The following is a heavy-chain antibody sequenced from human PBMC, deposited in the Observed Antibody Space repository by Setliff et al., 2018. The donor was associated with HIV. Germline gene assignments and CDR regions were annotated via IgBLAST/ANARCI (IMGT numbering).Heavy chain of an antibody. CDR1: GGPFSSYG. V-gene: IGHV1-69*06. Sequence: ASVKVSCTASGGPFSSYGISWVRQAPGQGLEWMGRIIPIFSTANYAQKFQGRVTITADKSTSTAYLEVSSLRSEDTAVYYCARDPGEGGGGFLEWTIGYYYYMDVWGKGTTVTVSS. CDR2: IIPIFSTA. J-gene: IGHJ6*03. D-gene: IGHD3-3*01. CDR3: ARDPGEGGGGFLEWTIGYYYYMDV.